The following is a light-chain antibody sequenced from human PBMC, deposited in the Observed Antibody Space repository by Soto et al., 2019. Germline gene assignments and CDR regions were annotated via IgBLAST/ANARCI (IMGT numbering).Light chain of an antibody. CDR3: QRSYSTPRT. CDR2: DAS. J-gene: IGKJ1*01. Sequence: DIQMTQSPSSLSVSVGDRVTITCRASQSISTYLNWYQQKPGKAPNLLIYDASTLQSGIPSRFSGSGSGTDFTLSISSLQPEDFATYYCQRSYSTPRTFGQGTKVDI. V-gene: IGKV1-39*01. CDR1: QSISTY.